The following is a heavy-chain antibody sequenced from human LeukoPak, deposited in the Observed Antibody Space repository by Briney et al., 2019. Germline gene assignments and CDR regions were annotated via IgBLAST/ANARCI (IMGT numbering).Heavy chain of an antibody. J-gene: IGHJ5*02. V-gene: IGHV1-69*13. D-gene: IGHD1-1*01. CDR2: IIPIFGTA. Sequence: GASVKVSCKASGGTFSSYAISWVRQAPGQGLEWMGGIIPIFGTANYAQKFQGRVTITADESTSTAYMELSSLRSEDTAVYYCAREEELERKPGWIGFDPWGQGTLVTVSS. CDR1: GGTFSSYA. CDR3: AREEELERKPGWIGFDP.